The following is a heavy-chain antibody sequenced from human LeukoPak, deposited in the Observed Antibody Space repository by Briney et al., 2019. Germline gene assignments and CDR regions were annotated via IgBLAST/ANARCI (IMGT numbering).Heavy chain of an antibody. CDR2: ISSSSSYT. V-gene: IGHV3-11*05. CDR3: ARDLYDSSGYYCDY. J-gene: IGHJ4*02. CDR1: GFTFSDYY. D-gene: IGHD3-22*01. Sequence: GGSLRLSCAASGFTFSDYYMSWIREAPGKGLEWVSYISSSSSYTNYADSVKGRFAISRDNAKNSLYRQMNSLRAEDTAVYYCARDLYDSSGYYCDYWGQGTLVTVSS.